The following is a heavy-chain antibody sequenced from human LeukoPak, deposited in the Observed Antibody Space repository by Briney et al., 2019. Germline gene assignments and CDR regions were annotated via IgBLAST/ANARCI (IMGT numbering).Heavy chain of an antibody. CDR1: GFTFSSYW. D-gene: IGHD1-20*01. CDR3: AKAASGNWNDVSDY. V-gene: IGHV3-74*01. J-gene: IGHJ4*02. CDR2: VTSDGSIT. Sequence: PGGSLRLSCAASGFTFSSYWMHWVRQAPGKGLVWVSRVTSDGSITSYADSVRGRFTISRDNSKNTLYLQMNSLRAEDTAVYYCAKAASGNWNDVSDYWGQGTLVTVSS.